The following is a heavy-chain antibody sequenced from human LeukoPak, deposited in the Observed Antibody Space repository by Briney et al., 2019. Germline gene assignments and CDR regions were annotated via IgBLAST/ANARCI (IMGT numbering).Heavy chain of an antibody. Sequence: GESLKISCKGSGYSFTSYWIGWVRQMPGKGLEWMGISYPGDSDTRYSPSFQGQVTISADKSISTAYLQWSSLKASDTAMYYCARGRDSIAAAGTGPFDYWGQGTLVTVSS. D-gene: IGHD6-13*01. J-gene: IGHJ4*02. CDR3: ARGRDSIAAAGTGPFDY. CDR2: SYPGDSDT. V-gene: IGHV5-51*01. CDR1: GYSFTSYW.